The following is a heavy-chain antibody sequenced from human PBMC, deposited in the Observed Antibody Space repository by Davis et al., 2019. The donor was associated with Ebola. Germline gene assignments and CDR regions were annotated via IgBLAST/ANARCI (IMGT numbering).Heavy chain of an antibody. CDR1: GYTFTAYN. V-gene: IGHV1-2*06. CDR2: VILKSGAK. D-gene: IGHD4-11*01. CDR3: ARGHNYAHEY. J-gene: IGHJ4*02. Sequence: ASVMVFSKASGYTFTAYNIHWMRQAPGQGLEWLGRVILKSGAKNYAQKFQGRVTMTRDTSISTAYMELSSLRYDDTADYYCARGHNYAHEYWGQGTLVTVSS.